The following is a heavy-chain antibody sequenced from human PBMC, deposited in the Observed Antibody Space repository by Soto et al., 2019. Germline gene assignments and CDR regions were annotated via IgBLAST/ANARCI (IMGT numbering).Heavy chain of an antibody. CDR3: ARRPTYYDILTGYYFFDY. J-gene: IGHJ4*02. Sequence: SETLSLTCAVYGGSFSGYYWSWIRQPPGKGLEWIGEINHSGSTNYNPSLKSRVTISVDTSKNQFSLKLSSVTAADTAVYYCARRPTYYDILTGYYFFDYWGQGTLVTVSS. D-gene: IGHD3-9*01. CDR2: INHSGST. V-gene: IGHV4-34*01. CDR1: GGSFSGYY.